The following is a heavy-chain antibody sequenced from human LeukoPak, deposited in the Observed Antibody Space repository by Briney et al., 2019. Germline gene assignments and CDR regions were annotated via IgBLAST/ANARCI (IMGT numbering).Heavy chain of an antibody. CDR3: SRSYSRGEDDY. D-gene: IGHD6-13*01. V-gene: IGHV3-23*01. Sequence: SGGSLRPSCAASGFTFSSYAMSWVRQAPGKGLEWVSAISGSGGSTYYADSVKGRFTISRDNSKNSLYLQMNSLRAEDTAVYYCSRSYSRGEDDYWGQGTLVTVSS. J-gene: IGHJ4*02. CDR1: GFTFSSYA. CDR2: ISGSGGST.